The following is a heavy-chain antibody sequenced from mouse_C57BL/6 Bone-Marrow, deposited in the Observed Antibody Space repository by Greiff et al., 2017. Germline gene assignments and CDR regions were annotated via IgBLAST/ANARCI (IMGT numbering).Heavy chain of an antibody. CDR1: GYTFTSYW. V-gene: IGHV1-55*01. CDR3: ARSGPLGRSFDY. Sequence: QVQLQQPGAELVKPGASVKMSCKASGYTFTSYWITWVKQRPGQGLEWIGDIYPTSGRTNYKEKFKSKAILTVDTSSNTAYMQLSSVTSEDSAVFYCARSGPLGRSFDYWGQGTTLTVSS. D-gene: IGHD4-1*01. CDR2: IYPTSGRT. J-gene: IGHJ2*01.